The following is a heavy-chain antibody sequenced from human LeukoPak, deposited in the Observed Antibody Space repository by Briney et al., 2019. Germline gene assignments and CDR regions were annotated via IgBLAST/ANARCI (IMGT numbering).Heavy chain of an antibody. J-gene: IGHJ4*02. Sequence: GGSLRLSCVVSGITFSTYGMSWVRQAPGKGLEWVSGISGSGRSTYYAHSVRGRFTISRDNSENTLYLQMASLRAEDTAVYYCAKDRGSSGYYNGDSDYWGQGTLVTVSS. V-gene: IGHV3-23*01. CDR2: ISGSGRST. CDR3: AKDRGSSGYYNGDSDY. CDR1: GITFSTYG. D-gene: IGHD3-22*01.